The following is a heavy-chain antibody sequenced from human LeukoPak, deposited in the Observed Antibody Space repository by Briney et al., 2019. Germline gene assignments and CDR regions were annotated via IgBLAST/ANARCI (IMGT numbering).Heavy chain of an antibody. CDR1: GYTFTSYG. Sequence: ASVKVSCKASGYTFTSYGISWVRQAPGQGLEWMGWISAYSGNTNYAQKLQGRVTMTTDTSTSTAYLELRSLRSDDTAVYYCARKGRQIDAFDIGGQGTMVTVSS. J-gene: IGHJ3*02. CDR3: ARKGRQIDAFDI. V-gene: IGHV1-18*01. CDR2: ISAYSGNT.